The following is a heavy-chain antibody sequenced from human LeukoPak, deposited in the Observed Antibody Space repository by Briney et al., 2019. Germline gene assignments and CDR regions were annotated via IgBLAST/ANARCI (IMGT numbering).Heavy chain of an antibody. Sequence: GGSLRLSCTVSGFTVSSDSMSWVRQAPGKGLEWVSFIYSGGSTHYSDSVKGRFTISRDNSKNTLYLQMNSLRAEDTAVYYCARVLRYCSGGNCYSGGLGYMDVWGKGITVTISS. J-gene: IGHJ6*03. CDR2: IYSGGST. D-gene: IGHD2-15*01. V-gene: IGHV3-53*01. CDR1: GFTVSSDS. CDR3: ARVLRYCSGGNCYSGGLGYMDV.